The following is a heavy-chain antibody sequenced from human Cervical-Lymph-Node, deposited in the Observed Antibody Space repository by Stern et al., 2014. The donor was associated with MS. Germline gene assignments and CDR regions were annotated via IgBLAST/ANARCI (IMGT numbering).Heavy chain of an antibody. V-gene: IGHV5-51*01. Sequence: VQLVQSGAELIRPGESLKISCKGSGYKFSIYWIAWVRQMPGKGMEWIGIIYPGDSETRYGPSFQGQVTMSADKSTSTAYLQWSSLNASDTAMYFCARQTTAWASDVWGQGTLVTVSS. D-gene: IGHD1-14*01. CDR3: ARQTTAWASDV. CDR2: IYPGDSET. J-gene: IGHJ4*02. CDR1: GYKFSIYW.